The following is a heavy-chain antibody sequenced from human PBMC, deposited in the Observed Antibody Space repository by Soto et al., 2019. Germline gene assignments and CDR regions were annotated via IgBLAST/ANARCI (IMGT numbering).Heavy chain of an antibody. V-gene: IGHV2-26*01. CDR2: IFSNDAK. CDR1: GFSLRNTRMG. CDR3: ARSLFVDYVHWYFDL. D-gene: IGHD4-17*01. J-gene: IGHJ2*01. Sequence: QVTLKESGPVLVKPTEPLTLTCTVSGFSLRNTRMGVSWIRQSPGKALESLAHIFSNDAKSYSPSLKCRLAISRDTSKSQVVLTMTNVAPVDTATYYCARSLFVDYVHWYFDLWGRGTLVTVSS.